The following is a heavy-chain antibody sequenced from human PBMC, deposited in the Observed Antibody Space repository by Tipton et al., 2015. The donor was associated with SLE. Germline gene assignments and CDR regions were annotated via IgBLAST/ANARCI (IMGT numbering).Heavy chain of an antibody. V-gene: IGHV4-34*01. CDR1: GASLSSFF. CDR2: INHSGNT. J-gene: IGHJ4*02. D-gene: IGHD2-2*01. Sequence: TLSLTCTVSGASLSSFFWAWIRQPPGKGLEWIGEINHSGNTNFNPSLGSRVTVSVDTSNNQFSLRLSSVTAADTATYYCARVPRAQCFSISCYDLWGQGTQVTVSS. CDR3: ARVPRAQCFSISCYDL.